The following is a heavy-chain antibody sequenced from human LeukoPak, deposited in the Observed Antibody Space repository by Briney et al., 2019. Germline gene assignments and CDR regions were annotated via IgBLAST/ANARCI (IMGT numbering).Heavy chain of an antibody. CDR3: ARQGGSYYYDSSGQRFDP. V-gene: IGHV4-39*01. D-gene: IGHD3-22*01. CDR1: GGSISSSSYY. CDR2: IYYSGST. J-gene: IGHJ5*02. Sequence: SETLSLTCTVSGGSISSSSYYWGWIRQPPGKGLEWIGSIYYSGSTYYNPSLKSRVTISVDTSKNQFSLKLSSVTAADTAVYYRARQGGSYYYDSSGQRFDPWGQGTLVTVSS.